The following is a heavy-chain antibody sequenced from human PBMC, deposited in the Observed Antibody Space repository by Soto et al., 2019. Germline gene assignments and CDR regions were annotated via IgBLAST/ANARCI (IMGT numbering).Heavy chain of an antibody. V-gene: IGHV3-30*03. CDR3: LVSVGALPPGFDP. CDR1: GFTFSSYG. CDR2: ISYDGSNK. J-gene: IGHJ5*02. D-gene: IGHD1-26*01. Sequence: GGSLRLSCAASGFTFSSYGMHWVRQAPGKGLEWVAVISYDGSNKYYADSVKGRFTISRDNSKNTLYLQMNSLRAEDTAVYYNLVSVGALPPGFDPWGQGTLVTVSS.